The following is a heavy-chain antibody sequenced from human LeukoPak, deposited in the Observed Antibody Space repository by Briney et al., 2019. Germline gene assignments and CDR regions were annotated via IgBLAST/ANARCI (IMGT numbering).Heavy chain of an antibody. V-gene: IGHV4-4*07. J-gene: IGHJ3*02. D-gene: IGHD3-10*01. CDR3: ARHVAFEVRGTGAFDI. Sequence: SETLSLTCTVSGGSISSYYWSWIRQPAGKGLEWIGRIYTSGSTNYNPSLKSRVTMSVDTSKNQFSLKLSSVTAADTAVYYCARHVAFEVRGTGAFDIWGQGTMVTVSS. CDR1: GGSISSYY. CDR2: IYTSGST.